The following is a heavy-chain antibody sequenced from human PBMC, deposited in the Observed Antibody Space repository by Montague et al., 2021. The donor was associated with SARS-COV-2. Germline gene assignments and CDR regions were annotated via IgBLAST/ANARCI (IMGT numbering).Heavy chain of an antibody. CDR3: ARVRGGFLEWLLCFDY. V-gene: IGHV4-31*03. J-gene: IGHJ4*02. Sequence: TLSLTCTVSGGSISSGGYYWGWIRQHPGKGLEWIGYIYYSGSTYYNPSLKSRVTISVDTSKNQFSLKLSSVTAADTAVYYCARVRGGFLEWLLCFDYWGQGTLVTVSS. CDR1: GGSISSGGYY. D-gene: IGHD3-3*01. CDR2: IYYSGST.